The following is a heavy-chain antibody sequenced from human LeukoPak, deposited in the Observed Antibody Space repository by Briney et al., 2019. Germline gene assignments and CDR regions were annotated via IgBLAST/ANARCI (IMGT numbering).Heavy chain of an antibody. CDR3: VRGRRNTWFFDF. V-gene: IGHV3-33*01. J-gene: IGHJ4*02. CDR2: IWDNGSRR. D-gene: IGHD3-9*01. CDR1: GFTFSMYG. Sequence: QSGGSLRLSCAASGFTFSMYGMHWVRQAPGKGLEWVAIIWDNGSRRNYEDSVKGRFTISRDNSENTLSLQMDSLRVEDTAVYYCVRGRRNTWFFDFWGQGTPVTVSS.